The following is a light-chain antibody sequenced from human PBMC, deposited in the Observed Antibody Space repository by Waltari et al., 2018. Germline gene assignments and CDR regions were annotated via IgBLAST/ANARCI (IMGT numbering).Light chain of an antibody. CDR2: WAS. CDR3: QQYYSTPPLT. V-gene: IGKV4-1*01. CDR1: QSVLYSSNTKNY. J-gene: IGKJ4*01. Sequence: DIVMTQSPDSLAVSLGERATINCKSSQSVLYSSNTKNYLAWYQQKPVQPPKLLIYWASTRESGVPDRFGGSGSGTDFTLTNSSLQAEDVAVYYCQQYYSTPPLTFGGGTKVEIK.